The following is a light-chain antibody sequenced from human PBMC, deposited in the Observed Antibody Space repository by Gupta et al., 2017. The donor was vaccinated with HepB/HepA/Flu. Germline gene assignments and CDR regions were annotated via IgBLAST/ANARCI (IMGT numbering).Light chain of an antibody. V-gene: IGKV1-5*03. J-gene: IGKJ3*01. CDR1: QSISSW. CDR3: QHFNNYPII. Sequence: DLQMTQSPSSLSASIGDRVTITCRASQSISSWLAWYQQKPGKAPKLLIYKASSLESGFPSRYSGSGSRTEFTLTISSLQPDDFATYYCQHFNNYPIIFGPGTKVDIK. CDR2: KAS.